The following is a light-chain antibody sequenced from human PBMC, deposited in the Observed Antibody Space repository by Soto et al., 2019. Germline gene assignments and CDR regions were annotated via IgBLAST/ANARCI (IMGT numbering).Light chain of an antibody. CDR2: GNN. V-gene: IGLV1-40*01. CDR3: QSYDNSLSGFYV. Sequence: QSVLTQPPSVSGAPGQRVTISCTGSSSNIGAVYDVHWYQQLPGTAPKLLIYGNNNRPSGVPDRFSGSKSGTSASLAITGLQAEDEADYYCQSYDNSLSGFYVFGTGTKPTVL. CDR1: SSNIGAVYD. J-gene: IGLJ1*01.